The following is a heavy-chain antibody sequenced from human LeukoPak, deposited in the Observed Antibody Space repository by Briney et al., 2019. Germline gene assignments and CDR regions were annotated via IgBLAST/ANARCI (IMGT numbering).Heavy chain of an antibody. CDR1: GYTFTGYY. J-gene: IGHJ6*04. CDR2: INPNSGGT. Sequence: ASVKVSCKASGYTFTGYYMHWVRRAPGQGLEWMGWINPNSGGTNYAQKFQGRVTMTRDTSISTAYMELSRLRSDDTAVYYCARASYYDFWSGYLDVWGKGTTVTVSS. D-gene: IGHD3-3*01. CDR3: ARASYYDFWSGYLDV. V-gene: IGHV1-2*02.